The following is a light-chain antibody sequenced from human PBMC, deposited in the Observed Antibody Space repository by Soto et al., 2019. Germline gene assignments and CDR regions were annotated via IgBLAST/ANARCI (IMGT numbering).Light chain of an antibody. CDR1: SSDVGGYKY. V-gene: IGLV2-8*01. J-gene: IGLJ1*01. CDR2: EVS. Sequence: QPVLTQPPSASGSPGQSVTISCTGTSSDVGGYKYVSWFQQHPGKAPKLMICEVSKRPSGVPDRFSGSRSGNTASLTVSGLQAEDEADYYCCSYAGSKNYVFGTGTKVTVL. CDR3: CSYAGSKNYV.